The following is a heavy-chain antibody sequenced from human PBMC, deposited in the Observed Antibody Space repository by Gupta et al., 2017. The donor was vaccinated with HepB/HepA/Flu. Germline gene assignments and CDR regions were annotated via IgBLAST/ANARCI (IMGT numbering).Heavy chain of an antibody. CDR1: GYTFPSYD. D-gene: IGHD4-17*01. V-gene: IGHV1-8*01. J-gene: IGHJ5*02. Sequence: QVQLVQSGAEVKEPGASVKVSCRASGYTFPSYDINWFRQATGQGPEWMGGMNPNSGNTGYAPKFQGRITMTRDNSITTAYMELSSLTSEDTSVYFCARRIVGQYGDFGNWFDPWGQGTLVVVSS. CDR2: MNPNSGNT. CDR3: ARRIVGQYGDFGNWFDP.